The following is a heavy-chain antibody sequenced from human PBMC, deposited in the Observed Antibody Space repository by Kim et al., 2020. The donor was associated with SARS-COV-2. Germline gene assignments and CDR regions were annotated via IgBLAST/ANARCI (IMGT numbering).Heavy chain of an antibody. D-gene: IGHD3-16*01. V-gene: IGHV3-30*04. CDR3: AREFDGGANGP. CDR1: GFTFSSYA. J-gene: IGHJ5*02. CDR2: ISYDGSNK. Sequence: GGSLRLSCAASGFTFSSYAMHWVRQAPGKGLEWVAVISYDGSNKYYADSVKGRFTISRDNSKNTLYLQMNSLRAEDTAVYYCAREFDGGANGPWGQGTLVTVSS.